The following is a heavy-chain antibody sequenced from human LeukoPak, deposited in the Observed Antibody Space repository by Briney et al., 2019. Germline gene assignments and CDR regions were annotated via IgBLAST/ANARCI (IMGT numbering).Heavy chain of an antibody. CDR1: GYTFTSYY. D-gene: IGHD2-8*01. CDR2: INPSGGST. J-gene: IGHJ4*02. CDR3: ARDTVDCTKGVCYGYRFDY. Sequence: ASVKVSCKASGYTFTSYYMHWVRQAPGQGLEWMGIINPSGGSTSYAQKFQGRVTMTRDMSTSTVYMELSSLRSEDTAVYYCARDTVDCTKGVCYGYRFDYWGQGTLVTVSS. V-gene: IGHV1-46*01.